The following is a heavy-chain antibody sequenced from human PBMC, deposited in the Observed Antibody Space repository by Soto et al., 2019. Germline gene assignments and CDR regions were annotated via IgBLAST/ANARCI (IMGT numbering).Heavy chain of an antibody. D-gene: IGHD2-21*01. CDR2: MNPNTGNI. CDR3: VRRVASGHRSWFDP. J-gene: IGHJ5*02. V-gene: IGHV1-8*02. CDR1: EATFTHYD. Sequence: QVELVQSGAEVKKPGASVKVSCQAYEATFTHYDINWVRQATGQGLEWMGWMNPNTGNIDYAHKFQGRLTMTRDTSTRTVYMELSSLRSDDTAVYYCVRRVASGHRSWFDPWGHGTLVTVSS.